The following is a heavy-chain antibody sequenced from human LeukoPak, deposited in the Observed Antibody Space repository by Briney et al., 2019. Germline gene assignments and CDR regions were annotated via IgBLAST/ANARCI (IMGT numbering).Heavy chain of an antibody. CDR1: GFTFSSYG. V-gene: IGHV3-30*02. D-gene: IGHD4-17*01. CDR3: ARDLRGTVTPAFDY. CDR2: IRYDGSGK. J-gene: IGHJ4*02. Sequence: GGSLRLSCAASGFTFSSYGMNWVRQAPGKGLEWVAFIRYDGSGKYYADSVQGRFTISRDNSKNTLYLQMTSLRAEDTAVYYCARDLRGTVTPAFDYWGQGTLVTVSS.